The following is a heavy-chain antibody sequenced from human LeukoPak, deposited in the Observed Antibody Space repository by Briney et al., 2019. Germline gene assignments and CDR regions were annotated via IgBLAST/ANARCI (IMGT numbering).Heavy chain of an antibody. V-gene: IGHV3-23*01. CDR1: GFTFGAYA. J-gene: IGHJ4*02. CDR2: IGHSGDKT. D-gene: IGHD3-10*01. Sequence: GGSLRLSCAASGFTFGAYAMSWVRQAPGKGLEWVSAIGHSGDKTYYADSVKGRFTISRDNSKNTLYLQMNSLRAEDTAVYYCAKVVRVASVLLWFGELLFDYWGQGTLVTVSS. CDR3: AKVVRVASVLLWFGELLFDY.